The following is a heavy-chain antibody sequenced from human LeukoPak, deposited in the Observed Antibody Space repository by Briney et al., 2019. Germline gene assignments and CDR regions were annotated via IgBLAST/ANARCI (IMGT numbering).Heavy chain of an antibody. CDR3: ARETISSSWSHHYYGMDV. CDR2: INAGNGNT. D-gene: IGHD6-13*01. Sequence: GSSVKVSCKASGYTFSSYAMQWVRQAPGQRLEWMGWINAGNGNTKYSQKFQGRVSITRDTSANTAYMELSSLRSEDTAEYFCARETISSSWSHHYYGMDVWGQGTTVTVSS. V-gene: IGHV1-3*01. CDR1: GYTFSSYA. J-gene: IGHJ6*02.